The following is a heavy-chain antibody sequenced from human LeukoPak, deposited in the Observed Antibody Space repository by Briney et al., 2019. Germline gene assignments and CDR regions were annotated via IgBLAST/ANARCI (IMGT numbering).Heavy chain of an antibody. D-gene: IGHD5-12*01. CDR3: ARGGYSGYDLS. J-gene: IGHJ4*02. CDR1: GGSISTYY. V-gene: IGHV4-59*01. CDR2: IYYSGST. Sequence: SETLSLTCTVSGGSISTYYWSWIRQPPGKGLEWIGYIYYSGSTNYNPSLKSRVTISVETSKNQFSLKLGSVTAADTAVYYCARGGYSGYDLSWGQGTLVTVSS.